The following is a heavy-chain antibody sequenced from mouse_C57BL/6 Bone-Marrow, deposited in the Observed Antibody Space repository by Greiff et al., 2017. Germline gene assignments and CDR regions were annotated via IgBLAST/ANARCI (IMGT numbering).Heavy chain of an antibody. CDR3: ARLLRSPY. V-gene: IGHV1-72*01. J-gene: IGHJ2*01. Sequence: QQSCKASGHTFTSYWMHWVKQRPGRGLEWIGRIDPNSGGTKYNEKFKSKATLTVDTPSSTAYMQLSSLTSEDSAVYYCARLLRSPYWGQGTTLTVSS. CDR2: IDPNSGGT. D-gene: IGHD1-1*01. CDR1: GHTFTSYW.